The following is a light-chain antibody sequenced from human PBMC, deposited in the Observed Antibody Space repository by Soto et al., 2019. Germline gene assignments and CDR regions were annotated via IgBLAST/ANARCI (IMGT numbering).Light chain of an antibody. CDR1: QDIGIN. J-gene: IGKJ1*01. V-gene: IGKV1-17*01. CDR3: LQHNAYPWT. CDR2: VAS. Sequence: DIQMTQSPSSLSASVGDRVTMTCRASQDIGINLGWFQQKPGKAPKRLIYVASSLQSGVPSRSSGSGSGTEFTLTISSLQPEDFASYFCLQHNAYPWTFGQGTKVEV.